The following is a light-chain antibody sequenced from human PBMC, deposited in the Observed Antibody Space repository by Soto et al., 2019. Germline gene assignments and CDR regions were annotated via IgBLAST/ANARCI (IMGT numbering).Light chain of an antibody. J-gene: IGLJ1*01. CDR2: DVT. Sequence: QSALTQAAAVSGSPGQSITISCTGSSRDVGVYIDVSRYQQHPGKAHKLMIYDVTSRPSGVSYRFSGSKSGNTASLTISGLQIEDQADYYCTSYTTSSSYGYGTGTKVTVL. CDR1: SRDVGVYID. CDR3: TSYTTSSSYG. V-gene: IGLV2-14*01.